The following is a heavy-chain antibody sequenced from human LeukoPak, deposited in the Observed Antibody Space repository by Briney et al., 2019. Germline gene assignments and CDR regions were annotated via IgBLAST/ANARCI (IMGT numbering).Heavy chain of an antibody. V-gene: IGHV3-21*01. J-gene: IGHJ4*02. CDR3: ARAVNYYDSSGYQY. Sequence: PGGSLRLSCAASGFTFSSYSMNWVRQAPGKGLEWVSSISSSSSYIYYADSVKGRFTIFRDNAKNSPYLQMNSLRAEDTAVYYCARAVNYYDSSGYQYWGQGTLVTVSS. CDR2: ISSSSSYI. D-gene: IGHD3-22*01. CDR1: GFTFSSYS.